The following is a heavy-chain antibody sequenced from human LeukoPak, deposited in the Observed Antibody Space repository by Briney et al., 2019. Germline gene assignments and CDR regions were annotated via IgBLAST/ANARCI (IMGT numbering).Heavy chain of an antibody. D-gene: IGHD6-13*01. CDR1: GGSMNSYY. CDR2: INHSGST. V-gene: IGHV4-34*01. CDR3: ARPRYLAAAPFDY. Sequence: SETLSLTCTVSGGSMNSYYWGWIRQPPGKGLEWIGEINHSGSTNYNPSLKSRVTISVDTSKNQFSLKLTSVTAADTAVYYCARPRYLAAAPFDYWGQGTLVTVSS. J-gene: IGHJ4*02.